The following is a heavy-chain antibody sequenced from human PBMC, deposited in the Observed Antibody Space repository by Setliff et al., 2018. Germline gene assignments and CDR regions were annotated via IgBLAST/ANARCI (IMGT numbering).Heavy chain of an antibody. CDR3: ATARRGYQYGSGSLFDD. J-gene: IGHJ4*02. D-gene: IGHD3-10*01. Sequence: PGGSLRLSCAASGFNFDVFGMGWVRQAPGMGLEWVSGIDRNAGSTGYVDSVKGRFTISRDNAKNSLYLQMSSLRTDDTALYYCATARRGYQYGSGSLFDDWGQGTLVTVSS. CDR2: IDRNAGST. V-gene: IGHV3-20*04. CDR1: GFNFDVFG.